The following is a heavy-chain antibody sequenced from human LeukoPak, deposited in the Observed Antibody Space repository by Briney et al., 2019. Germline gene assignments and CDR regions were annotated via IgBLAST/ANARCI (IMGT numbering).Heavy chain of an antibody. D-gene: IGHD6-13*01. CDR3: AGGPGTWYYY. CDR2: INHSGST. CDR1: GGSFSGYY. J-gene: IGHJ4*02. Sequence: PSETLSLTCAVYGGSFSGYYWSWIRQPPGKGLEWIGEINHSGSTNYNPSLKSRVTISIDTSKNQFSLKLSSVTAADTALYYCAGGPGTWYYYWGQGTLVTVSS. V-gene: IGHV4-34*01.